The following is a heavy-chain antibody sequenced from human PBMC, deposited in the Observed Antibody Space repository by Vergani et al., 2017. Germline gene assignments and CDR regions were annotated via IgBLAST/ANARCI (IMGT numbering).Heavy chain of an antibody. CDR3: ARDSRYCSXTSCYVGRDWFDP. V-gene: IGHV1-69*05. CDR1: GGTFSSYA. Sequence: QVQLVQSGAEVKKPGSSVKVSCKASGGTFSSYAISWVRQAPGQGLEWMGRIIPIFGTANYAQKFQGRVTMTRDTSTSTVYMELSSLRSEDTAVYYCARDSRYCSXTSCYVGRDWFDPWGQGTLVTVSS. D-gene: IGHD2-2*01. CDR2: IIPIFGTA. J-gene: IGHJ5*02.